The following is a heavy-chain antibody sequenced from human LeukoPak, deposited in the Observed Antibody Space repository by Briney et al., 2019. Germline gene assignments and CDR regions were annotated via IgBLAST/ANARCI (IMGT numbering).Heavy chain of an antibody. CDR3: ATDFYDST. CDR2: IRSNSDGGTI. CDR1: GFTFSNAW. Sequence: PGGSRRLACATSGFTFSNAWMNWVRQAPGKGLEWVGRIRSNSDGGTIDYAAPVKGRFTLSRDDSKTTLYLQRNSLQTEDTAVYYCATDFYDSTWGQGTLVTVSS. V-gene: IGHV3-15*07. J-gene: IGHJ5*02. D-gene: IGHD3-22*01.